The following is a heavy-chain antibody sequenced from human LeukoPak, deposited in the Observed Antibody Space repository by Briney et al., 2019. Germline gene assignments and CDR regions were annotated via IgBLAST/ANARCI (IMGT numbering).Heavy chain of an antibody. CDR2: IYYSGST. Sequence: PSETLSLTCTVSGGSITSYYWSWIRQPPGQGLEWIGNIYYSGSTNYNPSLKSRVTISIDTSKNQFSLKLNSVTAADTAVYYCARGGCSSTTCYKNMDVWGKGTTVTVSS. J-gene: IGHJ6*03. CDR1: GGSITSYY. D-gene: IGHD2-2*02. V-gene: IGHV4-59*01. CDR3: ARGGCSSTTCYKNMDV.